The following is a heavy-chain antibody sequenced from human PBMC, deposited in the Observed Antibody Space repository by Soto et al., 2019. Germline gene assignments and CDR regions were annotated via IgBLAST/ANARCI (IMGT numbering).Heavy chain of an antibody. Sequence: GGSLRLSCTASGFTFSSFAMSWVRQAPGKGLEWVSCISGSGRGAYYADSVKGRFTISRDNSKNTLYLQMNSLRAEDTAVYYCAKLPYYDYVWGSYRYFDYWGQGTLVTVSS. V-gene: IGHV3-23*01. CDR1: GFTFSSFA. D-gene: IGHD3-16*02. CDR3: AKLPYYDYVWGSYRYFDY. J-gene: IGHJ4*02. CDR2: ISGSGRGA.